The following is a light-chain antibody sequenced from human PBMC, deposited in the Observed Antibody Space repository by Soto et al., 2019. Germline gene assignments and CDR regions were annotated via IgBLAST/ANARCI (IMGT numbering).Light chain of an antibody. Sequence: DIQMTQSPSTLSASVGDRVTITCRASQSISYWLAWYQQKPGNAPKLLIYAASSLESGVPSRFSGSGSGTKFTLTIASLQPDDFATYYCQQYETFSGTFGPGTKVDIK. CDR3: QQYETFSGT. J-gene: IGKJ1*01. CDR2: AAS. V-gene: IGKV1-5*01. CDR1: QSISYW.